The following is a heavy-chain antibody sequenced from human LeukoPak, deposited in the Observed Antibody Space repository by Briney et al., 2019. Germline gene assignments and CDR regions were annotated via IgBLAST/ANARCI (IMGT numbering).Heavy chain of an antibody. CDR3: GKTIVGYSSGQKPAWPVDF. CDR1: GFTLGSHA. D-gene: IGHD5-18*01. Sequence: QAGGSLRLSCEASGFTLGSHAMYWVRQAPGKGLEWVAGIFGSGGSPHYAESVKGRFTISRDNPRNTVYLQMNSLRDDDTAVYYCGKTIVGYSSGQKPAWPVDFWGQGTLVTVSS. CDR2: IFGSGGSP. J-gene: IGHJ4*02. V-gene: IGHV3-23*01.